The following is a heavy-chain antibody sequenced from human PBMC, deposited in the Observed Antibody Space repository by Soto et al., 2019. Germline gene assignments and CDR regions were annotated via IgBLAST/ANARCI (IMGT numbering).Heavy chain of an antibody. V-gene: IGHV4-59*08. CDR3: ARLSSYGDY. J-gene: IGHJ4*02. D-gene: IGHD3-16*02. CDR2: IYYSGSS. Sequence: SETLSLTCTVSGSSLSGYYWSWMRQPPGKGPECIGYIYYSGSSNYNPSLKSRVTISVDTSKTQFSLKLSSVTAADTAVYYCARLSSYGDYWGQGTQVTVSS. CDR1: GSSLSGYY.